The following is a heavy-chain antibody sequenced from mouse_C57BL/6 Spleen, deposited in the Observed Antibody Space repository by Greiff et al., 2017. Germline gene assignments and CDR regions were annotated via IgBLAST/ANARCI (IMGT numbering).Heavy chain of an antibody. CDR1: GYTFTDYY. V-gene: IGHV1-19*01. CDR2: INPYNGGT. CDR3: ARRGDYDDGWVFY. D-gene: IGHD2-4*01. J-gene: IGHJ3*01. Sequence: EVQLQQSGPVLVKPGASVKMSCKASGYTFTDYYMNWVKQSHGKSLEWIGVINPYNGGTSYNQKFKGKATLTVDKSSSTAYMELNSLTSEDSAVYYCARRGDYDDGWVFYWGQGTLVTVSA.